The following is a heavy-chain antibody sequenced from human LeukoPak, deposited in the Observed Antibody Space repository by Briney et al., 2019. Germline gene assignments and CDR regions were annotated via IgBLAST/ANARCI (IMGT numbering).Heavy chain of an antibody. CDR1: GGSISSYY. CDR2: IYTSGST. D-gene: IGHD6-19*01. V-gene: IGHV4-4*07. CDR3: ARDYYRSGWFYVY. J-gene: IGHJ4*02. Sequence: PETLSLTCTDPGGSISSYYGSWIWQPAGKGLEWIGRIYTSGSTNYNPSLKSRVTMSLDTSKNQFSLKLSSVTAADTAVYYCARDYYRSGWFYVYWGQGTLVTVSS.